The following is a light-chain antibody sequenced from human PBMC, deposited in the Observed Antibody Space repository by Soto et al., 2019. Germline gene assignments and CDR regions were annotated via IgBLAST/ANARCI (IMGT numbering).Light chain of an antibody. CDR3: QQYGSSPPKFT. CDR1: QSVSSSY. Sequence: EIVLTQSPGTLSLSPGERATLSCRASQSVSSSYLAWYQQKPGQAPRLLIYGASSRATVIPDMFSGSGSGTDFTLTISRLEPEDFAVYYCQQYGSSPPKFTFGPGTKVDIK. V-gene: IGKV3-20*01. CDR2: GAS. J-gene: IGKJ3*01.